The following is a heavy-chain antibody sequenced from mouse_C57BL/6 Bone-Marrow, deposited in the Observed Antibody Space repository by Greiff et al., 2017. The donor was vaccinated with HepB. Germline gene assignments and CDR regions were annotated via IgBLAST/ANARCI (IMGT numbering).Heavy chain of an antibody. CDR2: INPNNGGT. D-gene: IGHD1-1*01. J-gene: IGHJ3*01. CDR1: GYTFTDYY. CDR3: ATYGSSPYAY. Sequence: EVQLQQSGPELVKPGASVKISCKASGYTFTDYYMNWVKQSHGKSLEWIGDINPNNGGTSYNQKFKGKATLTVDKSSSTAYMELRSLTSEDSAVYYCATYGSSPYAYWGQGTLVTVSA. V-gene: IGHV1-26*01.